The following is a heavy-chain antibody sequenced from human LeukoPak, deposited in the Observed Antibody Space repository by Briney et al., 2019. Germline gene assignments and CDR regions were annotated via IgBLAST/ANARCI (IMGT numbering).Heavy chain of an antibody. CDR2: IIPIFGTA. Sequence: SVMVSCKASGGTFSSYAISWVRQAPGQGLEWMGGIIPIFGTANYAQKFQGRVTITADESTSTAYMELSSLRSEDTAVYYCARGRSDGGYDSGDMDVWGKGTTVTVSS. CDR3: ARGRSDGGYDSGDMDV. CDR1: GGTFSSYA. J-gene: IGHJ6*04. V-gene: IGHV1-69*13. D-gene: IGHD5-12*01.